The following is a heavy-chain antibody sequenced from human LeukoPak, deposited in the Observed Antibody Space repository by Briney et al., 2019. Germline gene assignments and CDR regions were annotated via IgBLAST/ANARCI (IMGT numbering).Heavy chain of an antibody. CDR3: ARGLASSNWPHWFDP. Sequence: GGSLRLSCAVSGFTFSNYEMNWVRQAPGKGLEWVSYVSAIDSTTYYADSVKGRFTISRDNAKNSLYLQMNSLRVEDTAVYHCARGLASSNWPHWFDPWGQGTLVSVSS. V-gene: IGHV3-48*03. D-gene: IGHD6-13*01. J-gene: IGHJ5*02. CDR1: GFTFSNYE. CDR2: VSAIDSTT.